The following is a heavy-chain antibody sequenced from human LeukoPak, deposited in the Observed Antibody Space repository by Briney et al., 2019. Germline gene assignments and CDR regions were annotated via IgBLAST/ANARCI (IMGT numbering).Heavy chain of an antibody. CDR1: GFTFSSYA. CDR3: ARVDSSGYYGIFDY. CDR2: ISYDGSNK. Sequence: GRSLRLSCAASGFTFSSYAMHWVRQAPGKGPEWVAVISYDGSNKYYADSVKGRFTISRDNSKNTLYLQMNSLRAEDTAVYYCARVDSSGYYGIFDYWGQGTLVTVSS. J-gene: IGHJ4*02. V-gene: IGHV3-30-3*01. D-gene: IGHD3-22*01.